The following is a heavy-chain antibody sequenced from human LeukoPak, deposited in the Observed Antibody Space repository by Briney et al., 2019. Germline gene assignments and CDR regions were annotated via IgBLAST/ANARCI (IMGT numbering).Heavy chain of an antibody. Sequence: PSETLSLTCTVSGGSISNYWSWIGQPPGKGLEWIGYIYYSGSTNYNPSLKSRVTVSVDTSKNQFSLKLSSVTAADTAVYYCARVDYYGSGSFDYWGQGTLVTVSS. CDR3: ARVDYYGSGSFDY. CDR2: IYYSGST. D-gene: IGHD3-10*01. CDR1: GGSISNY. V-gene: IGHV4-59*01. J-gene: IGHJ4*02.